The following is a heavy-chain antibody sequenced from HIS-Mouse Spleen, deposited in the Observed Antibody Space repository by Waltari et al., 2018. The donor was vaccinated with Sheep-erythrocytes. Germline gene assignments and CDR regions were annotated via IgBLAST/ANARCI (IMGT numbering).Heavy chain of an antibody. V-gene: IGHV1-2*02. D-gene: IGHD2-2*01. CDR1: GYTFTGYY. CDR2: INPTSGGT. J-gene: IGHJ1*01. Sequence: QVQLVQSGAEVKKPGASVKVSCKASGYTFTGYYMHWVRQAPGQGLEWMRWINPTSGGTNSSQKFQGSGTMTRATSIITSYMGLSRLRSDATAVYYCAGGYFSTTSCYGYCQHWRQGTLVTVSS. CDR3: AGGYFSTTSCYGYCQH.